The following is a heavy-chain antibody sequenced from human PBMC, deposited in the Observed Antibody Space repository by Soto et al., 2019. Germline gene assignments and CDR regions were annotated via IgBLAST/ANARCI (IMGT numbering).Heavy chain of an antibody. J-gene: IGHJ4*02. V-gene: IGHV3-7*01. CDR3: ARVKSSYLTPLAAIDY. CDR1: GFTFSSYW. D-gene: IGHD1-26*01. CDR2: IKQDGSEK. Sequence: GGSLRLSCAASGFTFSSYWMSWVRQAPGKGLEWVANIKQDGSEKYYVDSVKGRFTISRDNAKNSLYLQMNSLRAEDTAVYYCARVKSSYLTPLAAIDYWGQGTLVTVSS.